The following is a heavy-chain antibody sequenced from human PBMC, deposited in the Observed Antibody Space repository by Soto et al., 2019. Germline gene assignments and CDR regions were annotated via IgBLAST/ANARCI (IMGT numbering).Heavy chain of an antibody. Sequence: QVQLVQSGAEVKKPGASVKVSCKASGYSFTNSAIHWLRQAPGQSLEWMGWINAGSGSAKYSQKFQGRVTITRDTSASTAYMELSSLKSEDTAMYYCARDHSWNYLPFFDYWGQATLITVSS. CDR2: INAGSGSA. V-gene: IGHV1-3*01. CDR3: ARDHSWNYLPFFDY. J-gene: IGHJ4*02. CDR1: GYSFTNSA. D-gene: IGHD1-26*01.